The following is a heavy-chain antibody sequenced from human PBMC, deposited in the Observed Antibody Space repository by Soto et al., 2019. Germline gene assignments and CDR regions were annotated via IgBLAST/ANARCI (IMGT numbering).Heavy chain of an antibody. D-gene: IGHD3-22*01. V-gene: IGHV3-7*04. CDR1: GFTFSNHW. CDR2: IKQDGSQK. CDR3: ARGDYYDTSGPFSDAFDI. Sequence: PGGSLRLSCAASGFTFSNHWMSWVRQAAGKGREWGANIKQDGSQKWYVDSVKGRFTISRDNAKNSLYLQMNSLRAEDTAVYYCARGDYYDTSGPFSDAFDIWGRGTMVTVSS. J-gene: IGHJ3*02.